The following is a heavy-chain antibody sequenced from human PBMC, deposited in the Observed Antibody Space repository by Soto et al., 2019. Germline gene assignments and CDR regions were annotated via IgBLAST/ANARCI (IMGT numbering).Heavy chain of an antibody. J-gene: IGHJ6*03. CDR1: GYTFTGYY. V-gene: IGHV1-2*04. CDR3: ARRGYSDGPSYYHSYYMDV. Sequence: ASVKVSCKASGYTFTGYYMHWVRQAPGQGLEWMGWINPNSGGTNYAQKFQGWVTMTRDTSMSTVYMELSSLRSEDTAVYYCARRGYSDGPSYYHSYYMDVWGKGTTVTVAS. CDR2: INPNSGGT. D-gene: IGHD5-18*01.